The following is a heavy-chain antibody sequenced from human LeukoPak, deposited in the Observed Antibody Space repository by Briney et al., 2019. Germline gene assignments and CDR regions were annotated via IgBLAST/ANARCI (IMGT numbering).Heavy chain of an antibody. CDR1: GYTFTSYY. V-gene: IGHV1-2*02. CDR3: ARQRTSYYYMDV. Sequence: GASVKVSCKASGYTFTSYYMHWVRQAPGQGLEWMGWINPNSGGTNYAQKFQGRVTMTRDTSISTAYMELSRLRSDDTAVYYCARQRTSYYYMDVWGKGTTVTVSS. CDR2: INPNSGGT. D-gene: IGHD2-2*01. J-gene: IGHJ6*03.